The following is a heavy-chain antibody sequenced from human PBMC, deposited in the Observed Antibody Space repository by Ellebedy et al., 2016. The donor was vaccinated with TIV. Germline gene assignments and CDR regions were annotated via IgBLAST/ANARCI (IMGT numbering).Heavy chain of an antibody. CDR3: ARERFEASGSDAFDI. V-gene: IGHV3-74*01. D-gene: IGHD6-13*01. Sequence: GESLKISCAASGFSFSTYWMHWVRQAPGKGLVWVSRINSDGSSTTYADSVKGRFTISRDNSKNTLYLQMNSLRAEDTAVYYCARERFEASGSDAFDIWGQGTMVTVSS. J-gene: IGHJ3*02. CDR2: INSDGSST. CDR1: GFSFSTYW.